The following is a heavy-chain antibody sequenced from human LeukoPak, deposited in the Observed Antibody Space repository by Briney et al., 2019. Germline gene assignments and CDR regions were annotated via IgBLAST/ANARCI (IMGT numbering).Heavy chain of an antibody. J-gene: IGHJ3*02. V-gene: IGHV1-18*01. Sequence: GASVKVSCKASGYTFTSYGISWVRQAPGQGLEWMGWISAYNGNTNYAQKLQGRVTMTTDTSTSTAYMELRSLRSDDTAVYYCARVSGYCSSTSCYLWPRGGAFDIWGQGTMVTVSS. CDR1: GYTFTSYG. CDR3: ARVSGYCSSTSCYLWPRGGAFDI. D-gene: IGHD2-2*03. CDR2: ISAYNGNT.